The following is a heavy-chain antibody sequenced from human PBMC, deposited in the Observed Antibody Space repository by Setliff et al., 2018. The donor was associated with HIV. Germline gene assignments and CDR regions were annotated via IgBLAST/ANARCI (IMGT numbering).Heavy chain of an antibody. CDR1: GYTLTELS. Sequence: ASVKVSCKASGYTLTELSMHWVRQAPGKGLEWMGGFDPEDGKTIYAEKFQGRVTMTRNTSISTAYMELSSLRSEDTAVYYCARDVRPSIAVAGVCAFDIWGQGTMVTV. CDR2: FDPEDGKT. V-gene: IGHV1-24*01. CDR3: ARDVRPSIAVAGVCAFDI. J-gene: IGHJ3*02. D-gene: IGHD6-19*01.